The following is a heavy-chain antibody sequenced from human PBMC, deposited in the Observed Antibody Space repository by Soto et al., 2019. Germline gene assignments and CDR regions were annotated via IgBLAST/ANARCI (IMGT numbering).Heavy chain of an antibody. CDR3: ARATSSWYPVYFDY. J-gene: IGHJ4*02. CDR1: GFYCSNYC. Sequence: PGGSLSHSCSASGFYCSNYCVSLDLLEPGKGLEWVANIKQDGSEKYYVDSVKGRFTISRDNAKNSLYLQMNRLRAEDTAVYYCARATSSWYPVYFDYWGQGTMVTSPQ. CDR2: IKQDGSEK. V-gene: IGHV3-7*01. D-gene: IGHD6-13*01.